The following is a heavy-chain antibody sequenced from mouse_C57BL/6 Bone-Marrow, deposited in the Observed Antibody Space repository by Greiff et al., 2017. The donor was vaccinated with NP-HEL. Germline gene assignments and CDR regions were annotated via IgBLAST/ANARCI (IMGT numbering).Heavy chain of an antibody. J-gene: IGHJ1*03. V-gene: IGHV5-16*01. CDR3: ARDDDYYWYFDV. CDR1: GFTFSDYY. D-gene: IGHD2-4*01. Sequence: VQLMESEGGLVQPGSSMKLSCTASGFTFSDYYMAWVRQVPEKGLEWVANINYDGSSTYYLDSLKSRFIISRDNAKNILYLQMSSLKSEDTATYYCARDDDYYWYFDVWGTGTTVTVSS. CDR2: INYDGSST.